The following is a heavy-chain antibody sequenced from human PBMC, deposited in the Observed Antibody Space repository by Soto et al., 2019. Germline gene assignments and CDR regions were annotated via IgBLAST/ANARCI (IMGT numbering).Heavy chain of an antibody. Sequence: EVQVLESGGGLVQPGGSLRLSCAASGFTFSNYAVSWVRQAPGKGLEWVSGIRESGDGTYYADSVRGRFTISRDNSNNTLYLQMNSLRGEYTALYYCAKEQLERHFGLDVWGQGTMVTVSS. CDR3: AKEQLERHFGLDV. CDR1: GFTFSNYA. J-gene: IGHJ3*01. CDR2: IRESGDGT. V-gene: IGHV3-23*01. D-gene: IGHD1-1*01.